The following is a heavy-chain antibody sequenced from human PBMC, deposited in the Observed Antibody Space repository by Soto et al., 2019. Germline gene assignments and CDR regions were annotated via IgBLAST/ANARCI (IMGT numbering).Heavy chain of an antibody. CDR3: AKAAQTRFNWNDLGNWFDP. J-gene: IGHJ5*02. V-gene: IGHV1-69*13. CDR2: IIPIFGIP. CDR1: GGTFSSYA. Sequence: SVKVSCKESGGTFSSYAIAWVRQAPGQGLEWMGGIIPIFGIPNYAQKFQGRVAITADESTDTAYMELSSLRSDDTAVYYCAKAAQTRFNWNDLGNWFDPWGQGTLVTVSS. D-gene: IGHD1-1*01.